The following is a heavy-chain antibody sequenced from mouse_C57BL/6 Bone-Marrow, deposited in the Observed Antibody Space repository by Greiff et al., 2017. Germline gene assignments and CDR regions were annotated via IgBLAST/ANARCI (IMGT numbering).Heavy chain of an antibody. CDR1: GYSITSDS. J-gene: IGHJ2*01. D-gene: IGHD1-1*01. CDR3: AGSSRDYGSSLDY. Sequence: EVKVVESGPGLAKPSQSLSLTCSVTGYSITSDSWHWIRQFPGNKLEYMGYLSSSGGTYYNPSHKSRISITRDTSKNQYYLKLNSVTTEEVATYDCAGSSRDYGSSLDYWGKGTTLTVSS. CDR2: LSSSGGT. V-gene: IGHV3-8*01.